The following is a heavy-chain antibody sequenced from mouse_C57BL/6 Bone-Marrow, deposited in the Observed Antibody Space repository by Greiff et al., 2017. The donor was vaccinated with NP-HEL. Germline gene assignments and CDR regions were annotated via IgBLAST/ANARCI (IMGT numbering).Heavy chain of an antibody. CDR1: GYTFTSYW. D-gene: IGHD1-1*01. CDR2: IDPSDSET. J-gene: IGHJ4*01. Sequence: VQLQQPGAELVRPGSSVKLSCKASGYTFTSYWMHWVKQRPIQGLEWIGNIDPSDSETHYNQKFKDKATLTVDKSSSTAYMQLSSLTSEDSAVDYCARGGYYGSSYYAMDYWGQGTSVTVSS. V-gene: IGHV1-52*01. CDR3: ARGGYYGSSYYAMDY.